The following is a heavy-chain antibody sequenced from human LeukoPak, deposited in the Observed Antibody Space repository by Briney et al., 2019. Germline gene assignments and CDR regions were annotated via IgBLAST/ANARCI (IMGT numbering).Heavy chain of an antibody. CDR3: ATYYDILTGYFDY. V-gene: IGHV3-21*01. Sequence: GGSLRLSCAASGFTFSSYSMNWVRQAPGKGLEWVSSISSSSSYIYYADSVKGRFTISRENAKNSLYLQMNSLRAEDTAVYYCATYYDILTGYFDYWGQGTLVTVSS. CDR2: ISSSSSYI. J-gene: IGHJ4*02. D-gene: IGHD3-9*01. CDR1: GFTFSSYS.